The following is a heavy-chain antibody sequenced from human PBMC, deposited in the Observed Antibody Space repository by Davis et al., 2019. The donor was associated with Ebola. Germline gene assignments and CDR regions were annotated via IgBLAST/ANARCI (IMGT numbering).Heavy chain of an antibody. V-gene: IGHV3-23*01. CDR3: AKSGGVGASGY. CDR1: GFTFSSYW. CDR2: ISNNGGRT. Sequence: GESLKISCAASGFTFSSYWMNWVRQAPGKGLEWVSAISNNGGRTYYSDSVKGRFTISIDNSKNTLYLQMNSLRAEDTAVYYCAKSGGVGASGYWGQGTLVTVSS. D-gene: IGHD1-26*01. J-gene: IGHJ4*02.